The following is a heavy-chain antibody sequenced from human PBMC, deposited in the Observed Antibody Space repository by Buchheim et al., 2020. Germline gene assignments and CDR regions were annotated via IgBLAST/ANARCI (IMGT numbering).Heavy chain of an antibody. CDR2: ISYDGSNK. CDR3: AKDTNGDYSNYYYYYGMDV. J-gene: IGHJ6*02. Sequence: QVQLVESGGGVVQPGRSLRLSCAASGFTFSSYGMHWVRQAPGKGLEWVAVISYDGSNKYYADSVKGRFTTSRDNSNNTLYLQMNSLRAEDTAVYYCAKDTNGDYSNYYYYYGMDVWGQGTT. CDR1: GFTFSSYG. V-gene: IGHV3-30*18. D-gene: IGHD4-17*01.